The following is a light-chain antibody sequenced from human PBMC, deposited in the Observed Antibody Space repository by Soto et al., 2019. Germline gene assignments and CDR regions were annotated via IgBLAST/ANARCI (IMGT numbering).Light chain of an antibody. Sequence: EIVLTQSPATLSVSPGERATLSCRASQSVSSNLAWYQQKPGQAPRLLIYETSSRATGIPDRVSGRGAQADFTLTISRLEPEDFAVYYCQQYGTSPRTFGQGTKVDIK. CDR2: ETS. J-gene: IGKJ1*01. CDR1: QSVSSN. CDR3: QQYGTSPRT. V-gene: IGKV3-20*01.